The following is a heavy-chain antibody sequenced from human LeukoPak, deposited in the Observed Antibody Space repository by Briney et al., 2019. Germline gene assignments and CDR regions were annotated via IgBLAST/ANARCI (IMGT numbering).Heavy chain of an antibody. D-gene: IGHD3-10*01. V-gene: IGHV4-59*08. J-gene: IGHJ4*02. CDR3: ATSKLQLFPFDY. Sequence: SETLSLTCTVSGGSISSFYWSWIRQPPGKGLEWIGNIYYRGGTNYNPSLKSRLTISVDTPKSQFSLKLSSVTAADTAVYYCATSKLQLFPFDYWGQGTLVTVSS. CDR2: IYYRGGT. CDR1: GGSISSFY.